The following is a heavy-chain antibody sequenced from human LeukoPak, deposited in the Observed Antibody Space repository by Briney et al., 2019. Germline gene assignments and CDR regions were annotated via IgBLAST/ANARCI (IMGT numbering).Heavy chain of an antibody. D-gene: IGHD3-10*01. CDR2: IYYSGST. Sequence: PSETLSLTCTVSGGSISSYYWSWLRQPPGKGLEWIGCIYYSGSTNYNPSLTSRVTISVDTSKNQFSLKLSSVTAADTAVYYCARLWFGELLARGHYFDYGGQGTLVTVSS. CDR1: GGSISSYY. CDR3: ARLWFGELLARGHYFDY. J-gene: IGHJ4*02. V-gene: IGHV4-59*01.